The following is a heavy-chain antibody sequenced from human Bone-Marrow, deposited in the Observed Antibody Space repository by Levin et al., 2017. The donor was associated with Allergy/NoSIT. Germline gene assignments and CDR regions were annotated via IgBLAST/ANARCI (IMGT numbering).Heavy chain of an antibody. CDR1: KFIFDDYG. D-gene: IGHD1/OR15-1a*01. CDR2: ISWNSGKT. CDR3: VKSLNTMTIHDGFDF. V-gene: IGHV3-9*01. Sequence: GGSLRLSCATSKFIFDDYGMYWVRQAPGKGLEWVSGISWNSGKTHYADSVKGRFIISRDNAKNSLFLQMNSLRTEDTALYYCVKSLNTMTIHDGFDFWGQGTMVTVSA. J-gene: IGHJ3*01.